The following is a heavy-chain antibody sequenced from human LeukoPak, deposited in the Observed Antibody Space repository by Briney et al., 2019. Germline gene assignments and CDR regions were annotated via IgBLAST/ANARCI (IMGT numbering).Heavy chain of an antibody. V-gene: IGHV4-4*07. CDR3: ARDRPLRFLEWLSDAFDI. CDR2: IYTSGST. D-gene: IGHD3-3*01. CDR1: GGSISSYY. Sequence: PSKTLSLTCTVSGGSISSYYWSWILQPAGKGLEWIGRIYTSGSTNYDPSLKSRVTMSVDTSKNQFSLKLSSVTAADTALYYCARDRPLRFLEWLSDAFDIWGQGTMVTVSS. J-gene: IGHJ3*02.